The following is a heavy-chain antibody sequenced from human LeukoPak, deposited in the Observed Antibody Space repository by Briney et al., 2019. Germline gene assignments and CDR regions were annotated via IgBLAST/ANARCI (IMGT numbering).Heavy chain of an antibody. Sequence: PGRSLRLSCAASGFTFSSYGMHWVLQAPGKGLEWVAVISYDGSNKYYADSVKGRFTISRDNSKNTLYLQMNSLRAEDTAVYYCAKDYGDTANDYWGQGTLVTVSS. CDR1: GFTFSSYG. J-gene: IGHJ4*02. CDR2: ISYDGSNK. V-gene: IGHV3-30*18. D-gene: IGHD5-18*01. CDR3: AKDYGDTANDY.